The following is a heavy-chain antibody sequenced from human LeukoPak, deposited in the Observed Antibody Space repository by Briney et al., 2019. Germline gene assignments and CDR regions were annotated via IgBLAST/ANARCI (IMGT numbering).Heavy chain of an antibody. Sequence: SETLSLTCTVSGGSISSYYWSWIRQPAGKGLEWIWRIYASGSSNSNPSLKSRVTMSADTSKNQFSLKLSSVTAADTAVYYCARDISVAGSFLPFDYWGQGTLVTVSS. V-gene: IGHV4-4*07. CDR1: GGSISSYY. CDR2: IYASGSS. J-gene: IGHJ4*02. CDR3: ARDISVAGSFLPFDY. D-gene: IGHD6-19*01.